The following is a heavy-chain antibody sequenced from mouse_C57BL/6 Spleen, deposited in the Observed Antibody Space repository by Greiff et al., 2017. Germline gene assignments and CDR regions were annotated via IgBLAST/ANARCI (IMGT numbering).Heavy chain of an antibody. V-gene: IGHV5-17*01. CDR1: GFTFSDYG. CDR2: ISSGSSTI. D-gene: IGHD2-5*01. CDR3: ARRNYSSYWYFDV. Sequence: EVHLVESGGGLVKPGGSLKLSCAASGFTFSDYGMHWVRQAPEKGLEWVAYISSGSSTIYYADTVKGRFTISRDNAKNTLFLQMTSLRSEDTAMYYCARRNYSSYWYFDVWGTGTTVTVSS. J-gene: IGHJ1*03.